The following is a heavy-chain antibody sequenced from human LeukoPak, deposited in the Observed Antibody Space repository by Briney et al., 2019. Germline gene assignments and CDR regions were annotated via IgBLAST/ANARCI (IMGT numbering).Heavy chain of an antibody. Sequence: GGSLRLSCAASGFTFSDYYMSWIRQAPGKGLEWVSYISSSSSTIYYADSVKGRFTISRDNAKNSLYLQMNSLRDEDTAVYYCARATSNIAAAGYNWFDHWGQGTLVTVSS. CDR2: ISSSSSTI. CDR3: ARATSNIAAAGYNWFDH. CDR1: GFTFSDYY. D-gene: IGHD6-13*01. V-gene: IGHV3-11*04. J-gene: IGHJ5*02.